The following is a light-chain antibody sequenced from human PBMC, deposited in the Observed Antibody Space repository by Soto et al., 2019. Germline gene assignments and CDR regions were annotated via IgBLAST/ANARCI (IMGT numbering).Light chain of an antibody. V-gene: IGKV1-5*03. CDR3: QQYNSHSSYT. Sequence: DIQMTQSPSTLSASVGDRVTITCRASQSINTWLAWYQQKPGKAPKILIYKASSLGSGVPSRFSGSGSGTDFTITISSLKPDDFAIYYCQQYNSHSSYTFGQGIKLEFK. CDR2: KAS. J-gene: IGKJ2*01. CDR1: QSINTW.